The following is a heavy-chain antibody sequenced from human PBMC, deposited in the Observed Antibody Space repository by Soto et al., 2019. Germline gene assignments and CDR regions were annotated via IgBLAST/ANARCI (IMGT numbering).Heavy chain of an antibody. CDR3: ARGGIGSGWYRGNY. D-gene: IGHD6-19*01. V-gene: IGHV1-2*02. CDR1: VYTLTGYY. CDR2: INPNSGGT. J-gene: IGHJ4*02. Sequence: XSVKVSCKASVYTLTGYYMHWVRQAPGQGLEWMGWINPNSGGTNYAQKFQGRVTMTRDTSISTAYMELSRLRSDDTAVYYCARGGIGSGWYRGNYWGQGTLVTVSS.